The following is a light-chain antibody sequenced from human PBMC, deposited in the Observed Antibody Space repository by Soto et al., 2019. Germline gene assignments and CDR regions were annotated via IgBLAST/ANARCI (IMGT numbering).Light chain of an antibody. CDR2: YDS. J-gene: IGLJ2*01. V-gene: IGLV3-21*04. CDR1: NIGSKS. Sequence: SYELTQPPSVSVAPGKTARITCGGNNIGSKSVHWYQQKPGQAPVLVIYYDSDRPSAIPERFSGSNSGNTATLTISRVEAWDEADYYCQVWDSSSDHVVFGGGTKVTVL. CDR3: QVWDSSSDHVV.